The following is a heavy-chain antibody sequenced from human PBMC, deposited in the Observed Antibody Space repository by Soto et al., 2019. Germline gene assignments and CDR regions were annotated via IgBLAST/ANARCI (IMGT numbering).Heavy chain of an antibody. CDR1: GYTFTSYG. Sequence: ASVKVSCKASGYTFTSYGISWVRQAPGQGLEWMGWISAYNGNTNYAQKFQGRVTMTTDTSTSTAYMELRSLRSDDTAVYYCALSLYDFWSGPTQDIDYYYYGMDVWGQGTPVTVS. CDR2: ISAYNGNT. V-gene: IGHV1-18*01. J-gene: IGHJ6*02. CDR3: ALSLYDFWSGPTQDIDYYYYGMDV. D-gene: IGHD3-3*01.